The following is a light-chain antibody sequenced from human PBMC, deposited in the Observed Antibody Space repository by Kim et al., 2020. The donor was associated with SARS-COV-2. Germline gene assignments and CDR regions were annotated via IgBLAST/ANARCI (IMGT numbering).Light chain of an antibody. CDR2: AAS. Sequence: DIQMTQSPSSLSASVGDRVTITCRASQSISSYLNWYQQKPGKAPKLLIYAASSLQSGVPSRFSGSGSGTYFTLTISSLQPEDCATYYCQQSYSTPHTFGQGTKLEI. V-gene: IGKV1-39*01. CDR3: QQSYSTPHT. J-gene: IGKJ2*01. CDR1: QSISSY.